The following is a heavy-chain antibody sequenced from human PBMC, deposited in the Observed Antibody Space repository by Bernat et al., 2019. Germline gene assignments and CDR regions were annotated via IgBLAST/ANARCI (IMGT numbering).Heavy chain of an antibody. CDR2: IYYSGST. Sequence: QVQLQESGPGLVKPSQTLSLTCTVSGGSISSSSYYWGWIRQPPGKGLEWIGSIYYSGSTYYNPSLKSRVTISVDTSKNQFSLKLSSVTAADTAVYYCARQARVVVINDAFDIWRQGTMVTVSS. CDR1: GGSISSSSYY. J-gene: IGHJ3*02. D-gene: IGHD3-22*01. CDR3: ARQARVVVINDAFDI. V-gene: IGHV4-39*01.